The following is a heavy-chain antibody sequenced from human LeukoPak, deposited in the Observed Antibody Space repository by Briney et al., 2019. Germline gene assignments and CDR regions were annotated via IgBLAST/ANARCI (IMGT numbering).Heavy chain of an antibody. CDR3: ARAGGGLDY. V-gene: IGHV1-2*02. CDR2: INPNSGGT. Sequence: ASVKVFCKASGYIFTGYYVHWVRQAPGQGLEWMGWINPNSGGTNYEQKFQGRVTTTRDTSISTAYMELSSLTSDDTAVYYCARAGGGLDYWGQGTLVTVSS. J-gene: IGHJ4*02. D-gene: IGHD3-16*01. CDR1: GYIFTGYY.